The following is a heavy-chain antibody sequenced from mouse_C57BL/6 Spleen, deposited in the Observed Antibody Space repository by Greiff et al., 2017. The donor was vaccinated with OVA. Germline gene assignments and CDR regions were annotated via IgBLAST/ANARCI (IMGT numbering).Heavy chain of an antibody. J-gene: IGHJ1*03. CDR2: ISSGSSTI. V-gene: IGHV5-17*01. D-gene: IGHD1-1*01. Sequence: DVMLVESGGGLVKPGGSLKLSCAASGFTFSDYGMHWVRQAPEKGLEWVAYISSGSSTIYYADTVKGRFTISRDNAKNTLFLQMTSLRSEDTAMYYCARLREGYFDVWGTGTTVTVSS. CDR1: GFTFSDYG. CDR3: ARLREGYFDV.